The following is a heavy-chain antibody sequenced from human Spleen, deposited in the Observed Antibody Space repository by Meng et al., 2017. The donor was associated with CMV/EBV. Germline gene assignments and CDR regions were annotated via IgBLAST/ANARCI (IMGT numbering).Heavy chain of an antibody. CDR3: AKSLVPIVVVPAGIHYYYYGMDV. CDR1: GFTFSNAW. J-gene: IGHJ6*02. Sequence: GESLKISCAASGFTFSNAWMSWVRQAPGKGLEWVSAISGSGGSTYYADSVKGRFTISRDNSKNTLYLQMNSLRAEDTAVYYCAKSLVPIVVVPAGIHYYYYGMDVWGQGTTVTVSS. V-gene: IGHV3-23*01. D-gene: IGHD2-2*01. CDR2: ISGSGGST.